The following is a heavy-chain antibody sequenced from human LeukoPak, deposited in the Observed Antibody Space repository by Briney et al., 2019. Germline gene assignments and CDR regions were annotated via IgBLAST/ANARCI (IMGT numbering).Heavy chain of an antibody. CDR1: GGSISSGSYY. V-gene: IGHV4-61*02. CDR2: IYTSGST. Sequence: SQTLSLTCTVSGGSISSGSYYWSWIRQPAGEGLEWIGRIYTSGSTNYNPSLKSRVTISVDTSKNQLSLKLSSVTAADTAVYYCAREEQLVVVSYFDYWGQGTLVTVSS. D-gene: IGHD6-6*01. CDR3: AREEQLVVVSYFDY. J-gene: IGHJ4*02.